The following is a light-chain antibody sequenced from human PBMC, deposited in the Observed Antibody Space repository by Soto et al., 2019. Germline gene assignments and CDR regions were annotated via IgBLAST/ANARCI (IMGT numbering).Light chain of an antibody. V-gene: IGLV1-44*01. CDR3: AARDDSLNGHYV. CDR2: SNN. Sequence: QAALTQPPSACGTPGQRVTISCSGSSSNIGSNTVNWYQQLPGTAPKLLIYSNNQRPSGVPDRFSGSKSGTSASLAISGLQSEDEADYYCAARDDSLNGHYVFGTGTQLTVL. CDR1: SSNIGSNT. J-gene: IGLJ1*01.